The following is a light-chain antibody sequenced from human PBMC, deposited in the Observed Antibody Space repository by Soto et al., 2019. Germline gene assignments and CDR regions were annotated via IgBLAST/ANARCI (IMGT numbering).Light chain of an antibody. CDR3: VLYMGCGSVV. V-gene: IGLV8-61*01. CDR2: NTN. Sequence: QTVVTQEPSFSVSPGGTVTLTCGLSSGSVSTSYYPSWYQQTPGQTPRTLIYNTNSRSSGVPDRFSGSILGNRAALTITGAQADDESAYYCVLYMGCGSVVFGGGTKLTVL. CDR1: SGSVSTSYY. J-gene: IGLJ2*01.